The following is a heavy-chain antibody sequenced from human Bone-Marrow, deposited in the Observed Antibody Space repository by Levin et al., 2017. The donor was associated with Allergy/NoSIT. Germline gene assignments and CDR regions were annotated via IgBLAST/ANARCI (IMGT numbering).Heavy chain of an antibody. CDR3: AKDIYSGSYGNVDY. V-gene: IGHV3-9*01. J-gene: IGHJ4*02. Sequence: SLKISCAASGFTFDDYAMHWVRQAPGKGLEWVSGITWNSGSVGYADSVKGRFTISRDNAKNSLYLQMNSLRAEDTALYYCAKDIYSGSYGNVDYWGQGTLVTVSS. D-gene: IGHD1-26*01. CDR1: GFTFDDYA. CDR2: ITWNSGSV.